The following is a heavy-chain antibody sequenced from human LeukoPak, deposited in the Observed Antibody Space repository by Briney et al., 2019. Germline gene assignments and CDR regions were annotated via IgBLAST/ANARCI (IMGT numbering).Heavy chain of an antibody. Sequence: PGGSLRLSCAASGFTFSNYWLNWVRQAPGKGLEWVANIKEDGSEKYYVDSVKGRFTISRDNAKNSLFLQMNSLRAEDTAVYYCARTLRGGGALDYWGQGTVVIVSS. D-gene: IGHD3-16*01. CDR1: GFTFSNYW. V-gene: IGHV3-7*03. CDR3: ARTLRGGGALDY. J-gene: IGHJ4*02. CDR2: IKEDGSEK.